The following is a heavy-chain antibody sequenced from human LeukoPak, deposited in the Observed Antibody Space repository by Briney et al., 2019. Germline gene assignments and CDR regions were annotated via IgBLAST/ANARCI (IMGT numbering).Heavy chain of an antibody. CDR2: INHSGST. Sequence: SETLSLTCAVHGGSFSGYYWSWVRQPPGKGLEWIGEINHSGSTNYNPSLKSRVTISVDTSKNQFSLKVNSVTAADTAVYYCARVAYSGYEEYWGQGTLVTVSS. J-gene: IGHJ4*02. CDR3: ARVAYSGYEEY. D-gene: IGHD5-12*01. CDR1: GGSFSGYY. V-gene: IGHV4-34*01.